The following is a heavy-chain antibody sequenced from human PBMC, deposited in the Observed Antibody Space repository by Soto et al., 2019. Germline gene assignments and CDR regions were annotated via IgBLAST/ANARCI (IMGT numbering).Heavy chain of an antibody. CDR3: TYSSSSGLIEL. D-gene: IGHD6-6*01. CDR2: ISGSGGST. J-gene: IGHJ4*02. Sequence: GGSLRLSCAASGFTFSSYAMSWVRQAPGKGLEWVSAISGSGGSTYYADSVKGRFTISRDNSKNTLYLQMNSLRAEDTAVYYCTYSSSSGLIELWGQGTLVTVSS. V-gene: IGHV3-23*01. CDR1: GFTFSSYA.